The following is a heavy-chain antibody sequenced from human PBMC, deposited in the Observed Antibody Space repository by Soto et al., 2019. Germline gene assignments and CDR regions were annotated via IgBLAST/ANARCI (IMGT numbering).Heavy chain of an antibody. CDR3: AKDLKDCSNGVCYTPHIWFDP. J-gene: IGHJ5*02. V-gene: IGHV3-23*01. Sequence: GGSLRLSCAASGFTFSSYAMSWVRQAPGKGLEWVSAISGSGGGSTYYADSVKGRFTISRDNSNNTVYLQMNSLRAEDTAVYYCAKDLKDCSNGVCYTPHIWFDPWGQGTLVTVSS. D-gene: IGHD2-8*01. CDR2: ISGSGGGST. CDR1: GFTFSSYA.